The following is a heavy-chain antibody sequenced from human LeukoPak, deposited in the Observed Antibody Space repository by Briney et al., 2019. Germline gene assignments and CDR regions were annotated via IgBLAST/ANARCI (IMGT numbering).Heavy chain of an antibody. Sequence: SETLSLTCTVSGGSISSSSYYWGWIRQPPGKGLEWIGSIYYSGSTYYNPSLKSRVTISVDTSKNQFSLKLSSVTAADTAVYYCARVGLGYCSSTSCRRTPYYFDYWGQGTLVTVSS. CDR2: IYYSGST. D-gene: IGHD2-2*01. V-gene: IGHV4-39*07. CDR3: ARVGLGYCSSTSCRRTPYYFDY. CDR1: GGSISSSSYY. J-gene: IGHJ4*02.